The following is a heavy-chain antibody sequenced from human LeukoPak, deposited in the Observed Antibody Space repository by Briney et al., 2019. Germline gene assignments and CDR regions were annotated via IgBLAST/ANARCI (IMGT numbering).Heavy chain of an antibody. CDR1: GFTFSSYS. J-gene: IGHJ1*01. CDR2: ISSSSSYI. V-gene: IGHV3-21*01. CDR3: ARDRPGIAVAQTEYFQH. Sequence: GGSLRLSCAASGFTFSSYSMNWVPQAPGKGLEWVSSISSSSSYIYYADSVKGRFTISRDNAKNSLYLQMNSLRAEDTAVYYCARDRPGIAVAQTEYFQHWGQGTLVTVSS. D-gene: IGHD6-19*01.